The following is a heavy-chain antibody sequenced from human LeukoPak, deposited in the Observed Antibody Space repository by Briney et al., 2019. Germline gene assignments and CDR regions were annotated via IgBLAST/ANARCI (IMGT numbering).Heavy chain of an antibody. CDR3: ARVPPKGPASPPFLDAAAGSGY. V-gene: IGHV3-21*01. Sequence: KTGGSLRLSCAASGFTFSSYSMNWVRQAPGKGLEWVSSISSSSSYIYYADSVKGRFTISRDNAKNSLYLQMNSLRAEDTAVYYCARVPPKGPASPPFLDAAAGSGYWGQGTLVTVSS. CDR2: ISSSSSYI. D-gene: IGHD6-13*01. J-gene: IGHJ4*02. CDR1: GFTFSSYS.